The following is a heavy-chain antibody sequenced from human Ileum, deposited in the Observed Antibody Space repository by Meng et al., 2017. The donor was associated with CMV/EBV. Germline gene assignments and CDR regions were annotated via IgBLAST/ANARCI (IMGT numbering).Heavy chain of an antibody. CDR1: GGSLTSYY. V-gene: IGHV4-4*07. J-gene: IGHJ5*02. CDR3: ARAAARGVPVDL. Sequence: VPLQEAGPGLVKPSETLSLTCTVTGGSLTSYYWTWIRQPAGKGLEWIGRIHPTGTTDDNPSLRSRVSMSLDKSKNQFSLKLTSVTAADTAVYYCARAAARGVPVDLWGQGTLVTVSS. D-gene: IGHD3-10*01. CDR2: IHPTGTT.